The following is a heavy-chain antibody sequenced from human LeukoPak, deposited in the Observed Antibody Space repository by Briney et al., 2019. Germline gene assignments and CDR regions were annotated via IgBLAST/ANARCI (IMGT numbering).Heavy chain of an antibody. V-gene: IGHV4-38-2*01. Sequence: PSETLSLTCAVSGYSISSGYYWGWIRQAPGKGLEWIGSVYHSGTTYYNPSLKSRVTISVDTSKDQFSLKLSSVTAADTAVYHCARPVGGNNLNWDAFDIWGQGTMVTVSS. D-gene: IGHD4-23*01. J-gene: IGHJ3*02. CDR1: GYSISSGYY. CDR3: ARPVGGNNLNWDAFDI. CDR2: VYHSGTT.